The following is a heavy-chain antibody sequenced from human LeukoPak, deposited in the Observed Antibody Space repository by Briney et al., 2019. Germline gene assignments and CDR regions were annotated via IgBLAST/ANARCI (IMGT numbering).Heavy chain of an antibody. D-gene: IGHD3-22*01. CDR2: ISGSGGST. Sequence: GRSLRLSCAASGFIFSSYAMSWVRQAPGKGLEWVSAISGSGGSTSYADSVKGRFTISRDNSKNTLYLQMNSLRVEDTAVHYCAIDDYYGSSGYYNYWGQGTLVTVSS. CDR3: AIDDYYGSSGYYNY. J-gene: IGHJ4*02. CDR1: GFIFSSYA. V-gene: IGHV3-23*01.